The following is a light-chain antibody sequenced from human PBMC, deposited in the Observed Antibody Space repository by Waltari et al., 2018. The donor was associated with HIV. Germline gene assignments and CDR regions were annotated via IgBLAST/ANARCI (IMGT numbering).Light chain of an antibody. CDR2: EVT. CDR1: SSDVGGYNY. Sequence: ISCTGSSSDVGGYNYVSWYQQHPGKAPKLIIYEVTKRPSGVPDRFSGSKSGNTASLTVSGLQAEDEADYYCSSYPGSFPWVFGGGTKLTVL. V-gene: IGLV2-8*01. CDR3: SSYPGSFPWV. J-gene: IGLJ3*02.